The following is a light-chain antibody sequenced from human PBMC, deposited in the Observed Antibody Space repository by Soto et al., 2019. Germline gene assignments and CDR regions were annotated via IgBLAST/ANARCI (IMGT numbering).Light chain of an antibody. CDR1: QGISSW. CDR3: QQANSFPIT. V-gene: IGKV1-12*01. J-gene: IGKJ5*01. Sequence: DIQMTQSPSSVSASVGNRVTITCRASQGISSWLAWYQQKPGKALKLLTYAACSLQSGDPSRCNGSGSGTDFTRTTSSLQPEDFATYYGQQANSFPITFGQGTRLEIK. CDR2: AAC.